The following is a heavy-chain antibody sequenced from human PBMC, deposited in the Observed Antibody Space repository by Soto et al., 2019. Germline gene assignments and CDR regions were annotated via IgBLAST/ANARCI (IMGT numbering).Heavy chain of an antibody. Sequence: EVQLVESGGGLVVPGGSLSLSCVASGFTFSSYHMSWVRQAPGKGLEWVSSINPSSTHIYYADSVRGRFAISRDHSKKELYLQMDILRTEDAAVNYCARGYCCGGGCYLRRDAFEEWGQGTRVTVSS. CDR3: ARGYCCGGGCYLRRDAFEE. CDR2: INPSSTHI. V-gene: IGHV3-21*04. D-gene: IGHD2-15*01. J-gene: IGHJ3*01. CDR1: GFTFSSYH.